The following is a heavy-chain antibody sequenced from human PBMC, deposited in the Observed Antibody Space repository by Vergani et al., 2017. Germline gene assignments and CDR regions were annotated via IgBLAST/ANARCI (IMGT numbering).Heavy chain of an antibody. J-gene: IGHJ6*02. V-gene: IGHV4-34*01. CDR1: GGSFSGYY. D-gene: IGHD3-3*01. CDR2: INHSGST. Sequence: QVQLQQWGAGLLKPSETLSLTCAVYGGSFSGYYWSWIRQPPGKGLEWIGEINHSGSTNYNPSLKSRVTESVDTSKNQFSLKLSSVTAADTAVYYCARDSLLYDFWSGYPYYYGMDVWGQGTTVTVSS. CDR3: ARDSLLYDFWSGYPYYYGMDV.